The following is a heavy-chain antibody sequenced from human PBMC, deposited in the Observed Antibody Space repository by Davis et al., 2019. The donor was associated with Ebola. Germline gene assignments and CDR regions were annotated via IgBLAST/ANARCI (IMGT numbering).Heavy chain of an antibody. J-gene: IGHJ6*02. CDR2: INPNSGGT. CDR3: ARDYGRYYYGMDV. D-gene: IGHD4-17*01. CDR1: GYTFTGYY. V-gene: IGHV1-2*04. Sequence: AASVKVSCKASGYTFTGYYMHWVRQAPGQGLEWMGWINPNSGGTNYAQKFQGWVTMTRDTSISTAYMELRSLRSDDTAVYYCARDYGRYYYGMDVWGQGTTVTVSS.